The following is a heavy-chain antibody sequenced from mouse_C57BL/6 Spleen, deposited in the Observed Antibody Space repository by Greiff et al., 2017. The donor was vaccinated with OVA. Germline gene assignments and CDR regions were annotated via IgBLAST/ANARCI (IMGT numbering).Heavy chain of an antibody. D-gene: IGHD2-4*01. J-gene: IGHJ3*01. CDR1: GYAFTNYL. CDR2: INPGSGGT. Sequence: QAQLQQSGAELVRPGTSVKVSCKASGYAFTNYLIEWVKQRPGQGLEWIGVINPGSGGTNYNEKFKGKATLTADKSSSTAYMQLSSLTSEDSAVYFCASHDYDGFAYWGQGTLVTVSA. V-gene: IGHV1-54*01. CDR3: ASHDYDGFAY.